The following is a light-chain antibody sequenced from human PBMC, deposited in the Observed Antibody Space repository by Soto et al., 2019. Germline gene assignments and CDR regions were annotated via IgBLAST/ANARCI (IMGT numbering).Light chain of an antibody. CDR1: PSNIGRND. J-gene: IGLJ2*01. CDR3: ASWDDSLNAPV. V-gene: IGLV1-44*01. Sequence: QSVRTQQPSASGGPGQRVSISCSGSPSNIGRNDVNWYQQLTGTAPKLLIYGHNRRPSGVPERFSGSKSGTSASLAISGLQSEDEADYYCASWDDSLNAPVFGGGTKVTVL. CDR2: GHN.